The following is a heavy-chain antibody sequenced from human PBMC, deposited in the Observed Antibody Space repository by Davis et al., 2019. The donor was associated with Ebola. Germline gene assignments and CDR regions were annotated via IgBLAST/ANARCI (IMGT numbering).Heavy chain of an antibody. Sequence: GESLKISCAASGFTFISYAMHWVRQAPGKGLEWVAVISYDVSNKYYADSVKGRFTISRDNSKNTLYLQMNSLRTEDTAVYYCARPSDYGGLYYYYGLDVWGQGTTVTVS. D-gene: IGHD4-23*01. V-gene: IGHV3-30*04. CDR1: GFTFISYA. CDR3: ARPSDYGGLYYYYGLDV. J-gene: IGHJ6*02. CDR2: ISYDVSNK.